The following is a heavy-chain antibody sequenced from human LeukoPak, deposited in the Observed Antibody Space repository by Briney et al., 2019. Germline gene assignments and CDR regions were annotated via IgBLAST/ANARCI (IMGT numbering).Heavy chain of an antibody. Sequence: GGSLRLSCAASGFTFSASAMHWVRQASGKGLEWIGRIRREVKTYATAYAASVRGRFTISRDDSKHTAYLQMNSLKTEDTAVYYCTRLRVSSASRGPALNGMDVWGQGTTVIVSS. J-gene: IGHJ6*02. CDR3: TRLRVSSASRGPALNGMDV. CDR1: GFTFSASA. CDR2: IRREVKTYAT. V-gene: IGHV3-73*01. D-gene: IGHD5-12*01.